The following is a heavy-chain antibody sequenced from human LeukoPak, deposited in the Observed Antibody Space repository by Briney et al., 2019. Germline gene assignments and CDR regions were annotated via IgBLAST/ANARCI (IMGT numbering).Heavy chain of an antibody. V-gene: IGHV3-30*02. J-gene: IGHJ3*02. CDR1: GFTFSSYG. D-gene: IGHD2-8*02. CDR2: IRYDGSNK. CDR3: AKDEFVASDFTGAFDI. Sequence: PGGSLRLSCAASGFTFSSYGMHWVRQAPGKGLEWVAFIRYDGSNKYYADSVKGRFTISRDNSKNTLYLQMNSLRAEDMALYYCAKDEFVASDFTGAFDIWGQGTMVTVSS.